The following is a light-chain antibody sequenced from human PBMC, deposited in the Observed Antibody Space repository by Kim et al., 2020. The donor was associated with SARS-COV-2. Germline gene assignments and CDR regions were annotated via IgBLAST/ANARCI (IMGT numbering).Light chain of an antibody. J-gene: IGLJ2*01. CDR1: SSDVGGYNY. Sequence: QSALTQPRSVSGSPGQSVTISCTGTSSDVGGYNYVSWYQQHPGKAPKLMIYDVNKRPSGVPDRFSGSKSGNTASLTISGLQAEDEADYYCCSYAGNYKVILGGGTQLTVL. V-gene: IGLV2-11*01. CDR3: CSYAGNYKVI. CDR2: DVN.